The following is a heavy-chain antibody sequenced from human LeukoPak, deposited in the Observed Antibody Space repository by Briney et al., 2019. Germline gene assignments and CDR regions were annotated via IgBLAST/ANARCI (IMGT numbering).Heavy chain of an antibody. D-gene: IGHD6-19*01. CDR2: IKLDGSDK. J-gene: IGHJ4*02. CDR1: GFTSSSYW. Sequence: GGSLRLSCAASGFTSSSYWMSWVRQAPGKGLEWVANIKLDGSDKYYVDSVKGRFTISRDNAKNSLYLQMNSLRAGDTAVYYCAKDLGRIAVAGIFDYWGQGTLVTVSS. V-gene: IGHV3-7*01. CDR3: AKDLGRIAVAGIFDY.